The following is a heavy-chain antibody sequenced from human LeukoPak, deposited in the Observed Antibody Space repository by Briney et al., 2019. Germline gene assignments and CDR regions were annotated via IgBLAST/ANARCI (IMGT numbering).Heavy chain of an antibody. Sequence: SETLSLTCAAYGGSFSGYYWSWIRQPPGKGLEWIGEINHSGSTNYNPSLKSRVTISVDTSKNQFSLKLSSVTAADTAVYYCARSPNYYGSGAGGYWGQGTLVTVSS. CDR2: INHSGST. CDR1: GGSFSGYY. V-gene: IGHV4-34*01. CDR3: ARSPNYYGSGAGGY. J-gene: IGHJ4*02. D-gene: IGHD3-10*01.